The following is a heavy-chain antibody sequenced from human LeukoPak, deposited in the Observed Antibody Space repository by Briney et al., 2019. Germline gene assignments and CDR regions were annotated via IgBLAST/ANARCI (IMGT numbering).Heavy chain of an antibody. CDR1: GGSISSYY. Sequence: SETLSLTCTASGGSISSYYWSWIRQPPGKGLEWIGYIYYSGSTNYNPSLKSRVTISVDTSKNQFSLKLSSVTAADTAVYYCARDGSSGYYRLWGQGTLVTVSS. V-gene: IGHV4-59*01. CDR3: ARDGSSGYYRL. J-gene: IGHJ4*02. D-gene: IGHD3-22*01. CDR2: IYYSGST.